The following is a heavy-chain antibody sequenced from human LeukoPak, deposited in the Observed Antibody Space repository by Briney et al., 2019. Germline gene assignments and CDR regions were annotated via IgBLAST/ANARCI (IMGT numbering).Heavy chain of an antibody. V-gene: IGHV3-7*01. D-gene: IGHD3-10*01. CDR2: IKQDGSEK. CDR1: GFTFSSYW. CDR3: ARDSFTYGSGSYSFDY. J-gene: IGHJ4*02. Sequence: PGGSLRLSRAASGFTFSSYWMTWVRQAPGKGLEWVANIKQDGSEKYSVDSVKGRFSISRDNAKNSLYLQMNSLRAEDTAVYYCARDSFTYGSGSYSFDYWGQGTLVTVSS.